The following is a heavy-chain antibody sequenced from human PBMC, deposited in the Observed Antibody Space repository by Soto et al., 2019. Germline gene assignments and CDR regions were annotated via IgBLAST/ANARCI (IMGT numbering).Heavy chain of an antibody. CDR1: RFSLRAHG. V-gene: IGHV3-30*18. CDR3: AKDHRNGGSRVDY. D-gene: IGHD2-8*01. CDR2: ISYDGSNS. Sequence: QVQLVESGGGVVQPGRSLRLSCAASRFSLRAHGMHWVRQAPGKGLEWVAFISYDGSNSYYADSVKGRFTISRDNSNDALYLQMSSLRPEDTAVYFCAKDHRNGGSRVDYWGQGTLVTVSS. J-gene: IGHJ4*02.